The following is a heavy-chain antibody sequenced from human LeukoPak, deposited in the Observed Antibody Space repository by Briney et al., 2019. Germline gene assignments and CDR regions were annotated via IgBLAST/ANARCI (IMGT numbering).Heavy chain of an antibody. J-gene: IGHJ4*02. CDR1: GFTFSSYE. CDR2: TSSSGSTI. Sequence: GGSLRLSCAASGFTFSSYEMNWVRQAPGKGLEWVSYTSSSGSTIYYADSVKGRFTIPRDNAKNSLYLQMNSLRAEDTAVYYCASRYSSGWYQVDFDYWGQGTLVTVSS. V-gene: IGHV3-48*03. D-gene: IGHD6-19*01. CDR3: ASRYSSGWYQVDFDY.